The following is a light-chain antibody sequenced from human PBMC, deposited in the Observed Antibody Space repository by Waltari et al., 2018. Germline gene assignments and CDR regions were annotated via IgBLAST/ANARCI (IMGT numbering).Light chain of an antibody. CDR3: LKHNTYPLT. CDR2: AAS. CDR1: RAIRND. V-gene: IGKV1-17*01. Sequence: DIQMTQSPSSLSASVGDRVIITCRASRAIRNDLAWYQQRPGEVPKRLIFAASNLQSGAPSRFSGWGSETEFTLTISSLQPEDFATYYCLKHNTYPLTFGGGTKVEFK. J-gene: IGKJ4*01.